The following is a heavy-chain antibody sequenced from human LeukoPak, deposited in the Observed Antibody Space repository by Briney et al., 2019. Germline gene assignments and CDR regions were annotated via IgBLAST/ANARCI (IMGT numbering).Heavy chain of an antibody. Sequence: ASVKVSCKAFGYTFTSYAIHWVRQAPGQRLEWMGWINVAKGDTKYSQNFQGRVTFTRDTSASTTYMELSSLRFEDTAVYYCARESEWFELLDAFDIWGQGTMVTVSS. CDR2: INVAKGDT. CDR3: ARESEWFELLDAFDI. V-gene: IGHV1-3*01. CDR1: GYTFTSYA. D-gene: IGHD3-3*01. J-gene: IGHJ3*02.